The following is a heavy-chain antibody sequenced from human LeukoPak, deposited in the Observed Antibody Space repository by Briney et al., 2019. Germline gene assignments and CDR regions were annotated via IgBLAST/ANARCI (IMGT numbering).Heavy chain of an antibody. CDR1: GFTFSSYW. Sequence: GGSLRLSCAASGFTFSSYWMSWVRQAPGKGLEWVANIKQDGSEKHYVDSVKGRFTISRDNAKNSLYLQMNSLRAEDTAVYYCAKAPHPIVVVIAAYFDYWGQGTLVTVSS. CDR2: IKQDGSEK. J-gene: IGHJ4*02. D-gene: IGHD2-21*01. CDR3: AKAPHPIVVVIAAYFDY. V-gene: IGHV3-7*01.